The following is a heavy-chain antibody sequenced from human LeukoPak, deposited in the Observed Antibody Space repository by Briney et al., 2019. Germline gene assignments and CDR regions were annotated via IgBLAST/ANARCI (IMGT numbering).Heavy chain of an antibody. V-gene: IGHV4-34*01. CDR3: ARVYRATPDY. CDR2: INHSGST. J-gene: IGHJ4*02. D-gene: IGHD5-12*01. CDR1: GGSFSGYY. Sequence: PSETLSLTCAVYGGSFSGYYWSWIRQPPGKGLEWIGEINHSGSTNYNPSLKSRVTISVDTSNNQFSLKLSSVTAADTAVYYCARVYRATPDYWGQGTLVTVSS.